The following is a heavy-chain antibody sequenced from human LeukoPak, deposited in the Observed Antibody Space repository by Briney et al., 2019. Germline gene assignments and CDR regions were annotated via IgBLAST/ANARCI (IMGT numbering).Heavy chain of an antibody. J-gene: IGHJ6*03. CDR1: GGTFTSYA. CDR3: ARDLRGYAGYYYMDV. D-gene: IGHD2-2*01. V-gene: IGHV1-69*05. CDR2: IIPIFGTA. Sequence: SVKVSCTASGGTFTSYAISWVRQAPGQGLEWMGGIIPIFGTANYAQKFQGRVTITTDESTSTAYMELSSLRSEDTAVYYCARDLRGYAGYYYMDVWGKGTTLTVSS.